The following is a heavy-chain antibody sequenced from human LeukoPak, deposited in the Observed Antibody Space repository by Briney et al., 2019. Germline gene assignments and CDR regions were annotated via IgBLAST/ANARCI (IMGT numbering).Heavy chain of an antibody. CDR2: VYHSGAT. D-gene: IGHD2-21*02. CDR1: NGTVGSGGYS. V-gene: IGHV4-30-2*01. CDR3: ASSHCGGDCFSSVAFDF. J-gene: IGHJ3*01. Sequence: SETLSLTCTVSNGTVGSGGYSWSWIRQPPGKGLEWIGYVYHSGATYYNPSLKSRISIPMDRSKNQFSLRLRSVTAADTAVYFCASSHCGGDCFSSVAFDFWGHGTMVTVSS.